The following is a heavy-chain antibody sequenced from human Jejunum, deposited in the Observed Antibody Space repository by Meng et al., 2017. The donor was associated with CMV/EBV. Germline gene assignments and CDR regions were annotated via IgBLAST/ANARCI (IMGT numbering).Heavy chain of an antibody. J-gene: IGHJ4*02. Sequence: SGVTFSVYSMSWVRQTPGKGLEWVANIKQDGSETDYLDSVKGRFTISRDNAKNSVYLRMKSLRAEDTAVYYCARENDYGEANLDYWGQGTLVTVSS. D-gene: IGHD4-17*01. CDR2: IKQDGSET. CDR3: ARENDYGEANLDY. CDR1: GVTFSVYS. V-gene: IGHV3-7*01.